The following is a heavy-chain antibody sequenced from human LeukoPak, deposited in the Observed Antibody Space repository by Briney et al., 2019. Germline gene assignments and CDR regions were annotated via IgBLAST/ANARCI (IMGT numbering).Heavy chain of an antibody. Sequence: SQTLSLTCTVSGGSISSGGYYWSWIRQHPGKGLEWIGYIYYSGSTYYNPSLKSRVIISVDTSKNQFSLKLNSVTAADTAVYYCARHFGEIYDSSGHYYLDYWGQGLLVTVSS. CDR1: GGSISSGGYY. V-gene: IGHV4-31*03. CDR2: IYYSGST. CDR3: ARHFGEIYDSSGHYYLDY. D-gene: IGHD3-22*01. J-gene: IGHJ4*02.